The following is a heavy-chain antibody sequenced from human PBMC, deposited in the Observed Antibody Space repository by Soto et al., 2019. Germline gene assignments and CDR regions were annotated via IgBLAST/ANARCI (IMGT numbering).Heavy chain of an antibody. CDR3: ARVYYSSSWNNWCDT. D-gene: IGHD6-13*01. Sequence: QVQLVESGGGVVQPGRSLRLSCAASGFTFSSYGMHWVRQAPVKGLEWVAVIWYDGSNKYYADSLKGRFTISRDNSKNTLYLQMNSLRAEDTAVYYCARVYYSSSWNNWCDTWCQGTLVTVSS. CDR1: GFTFSSYG. CDR2: IWYDGSNK. J-gene: IGHJ5*02. V-gene: IGHV3-33*01.